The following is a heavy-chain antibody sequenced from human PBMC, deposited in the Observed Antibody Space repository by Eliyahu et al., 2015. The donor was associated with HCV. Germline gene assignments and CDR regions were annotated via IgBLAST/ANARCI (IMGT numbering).Heavy chain of an antibody. CDR1: GFTFXSYA. CDR3: AKDQGDYDILTGYWYYFDY. D-gene: IGHD3-9*01. V-gene: IGHV3-23*04. CDR2: ISGSGGST. J-gene: IGHJ4*02. Sequence: EVQLVESGGGLVQPGGSLRLXCAASGFTFXSYAMSWVRQAPGKGLEWVSAISGSGGSTYYADSVKGRFTISRDNSKNTLYLQMNSLRAEDTAVYYCAKDQGDYDILTGYWYYFDYWGQGTLVTVSS.